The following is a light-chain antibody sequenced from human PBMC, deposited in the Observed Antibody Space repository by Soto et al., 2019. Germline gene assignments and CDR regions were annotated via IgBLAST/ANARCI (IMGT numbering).Light chain of an antibody. Sequence: DIMLQKSPATLSLSPGERAPLSCRASQSVSSYLAWYQQKPGQAPRLLIYDASNRATGIPARFSGSGSGTDFTLTISSLEPEDLAVYYCQQRSNWPITVGQVTRLE. CDR1: QSVSSY. CDR2: DAS. J-gene: IGKJ5*01. V-gene: IGKV3-11*01. CDR3: QQRSNWPIT.